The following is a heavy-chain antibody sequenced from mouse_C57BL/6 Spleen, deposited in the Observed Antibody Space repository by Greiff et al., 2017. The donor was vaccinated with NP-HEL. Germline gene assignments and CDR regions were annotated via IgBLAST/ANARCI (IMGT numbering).Heavy chain of an antibody. CDR3: AREGGSSGGYYFDY. J-gene: IGHJ2*01. Sequence: EVQLVESEGGLVQPGSSMTLSCTASGFTFSDYYMAWVRQVPEKGLEWVANINYDGSSTYYLDSLKSRFIISSDNAKNILYLQMSSLKSEDTATYYCAREGGSSGGYYFDYWGQGTTLTVSS. CDR2: INYDGSST. V-gene: IGHV5-16*01. CDR1: GFTFSDYY. D-gene: IGHD1-1*01.